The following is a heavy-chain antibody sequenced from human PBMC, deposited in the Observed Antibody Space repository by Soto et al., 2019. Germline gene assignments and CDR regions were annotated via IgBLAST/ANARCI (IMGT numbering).Heavy chain of an antibody. CDR3: ARRAALAVAGPYYFDY. CDR1: GGSISSSSYY. CDR2: IYYSGST. Sequence: SETLSLTCTVSGGSISSSSYYWGWIRQPPGKGLEWIGSIYYSGSTYYNPSLKSRVTISVDTSKNQFSLKLSSVTAADTAVYYCARRAALAVAGPYYFDYWGQATLVTVSS. D-gene: IGHD6-19*01. J-gene: IGHJ4*02. V-gene: IGHV4-39*01.